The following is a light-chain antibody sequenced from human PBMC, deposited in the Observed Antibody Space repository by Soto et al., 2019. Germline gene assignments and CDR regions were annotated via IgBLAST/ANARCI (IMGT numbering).Light chain of an antibody. Sequence: EIVMTQSPATLSVSPGERATLSCRASQSVSSNLAWYQQKPGQAPRLLIYGASTRATGIPDRFSGSGSGTEFTLSISSLQSEAFAVYYCQQYNNWPRTFGQGTKVEIK. V-gene: IGKV3-15*01. CDR2: GAS. CDR3: QQYNNWPRT. CDR1: QSVSSN. J-gene: IGKJ1*01.